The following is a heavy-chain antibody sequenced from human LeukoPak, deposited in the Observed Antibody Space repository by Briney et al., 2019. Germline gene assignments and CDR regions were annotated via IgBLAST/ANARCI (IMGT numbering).Heavy chain of an antibody. V-gene: IGHV4-38-2*02. CDR1: GYSISSGHF. CDR2: IYGSGTT. J-gene: IGHJ4*02. D-gene: IGHD3-16*01. Sequence: SETLSLTCTVSGYSISSGHFWSWIRQPPGKGLEWIGSIYGSGTTYYDPPLRSRVSISADTSKNHFSLELSPVTAADTAVYYCASVGGGAPYWGQGTLVTVSS. CDR3: ASVGGGAPY.